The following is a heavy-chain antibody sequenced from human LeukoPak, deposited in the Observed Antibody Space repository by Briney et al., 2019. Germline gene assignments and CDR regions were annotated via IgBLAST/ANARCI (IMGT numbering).Heavy chain of an antibody. J-gene: IGHJ4*02. D-gene: IGHD2-15*01. CDR1: GGSISSYY. V-gene: IGHV4-59*08. CDR2: IYYSGST. CDR3: ARTLGRYCSGGSCSLFDY. Sequence: SETLSLTCTVSGGSISSYYWSWIRQPPGKGLEWIGYIYYSGSTNYNPFLKSRVTISVDTSKNQFSLKLSSVTAADTAVYYCARTLGRYCSGGSCSLFDYWGQGTLVTVSS.